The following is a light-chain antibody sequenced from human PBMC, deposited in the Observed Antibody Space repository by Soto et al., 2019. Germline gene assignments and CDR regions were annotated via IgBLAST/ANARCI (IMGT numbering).Light chain of an antibody. J-gene: IGKJ5*01. CDR3: QQLNSYSVT. CDR1: QAIRTA. CDR2: AAS. Sequence: IELPPYPSSLSASVVYRLTITCRASQAIRTALGWYQQRPGKVPKLLIYAASTLQSGVPSRFSGSGSGTQFTLTIRSLQPEDFATYYCQQLNSYSVTFGQGTRLDI. V-gene: IGKV1-17*01.